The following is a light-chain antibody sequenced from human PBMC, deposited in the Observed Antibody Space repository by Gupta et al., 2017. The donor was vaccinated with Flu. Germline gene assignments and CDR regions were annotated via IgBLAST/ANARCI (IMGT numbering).Light chain of an antibody. CDR2: GAS. Sequence: ELVLTQSPDTLSLSPGARATLSCRASQSVSSTDLAWYQQKPGQAPRLLIYGASSRATGIPDRFSGSGSGTDFTLSITRLEPEEFAVYYCQQDGSSPWTFGQGTKVESK. CDR1: QSVSSTD. J-gene: IGKJ1*01. CDR3: QQDGSSPWT. V-gene: IGKV3-20*01.